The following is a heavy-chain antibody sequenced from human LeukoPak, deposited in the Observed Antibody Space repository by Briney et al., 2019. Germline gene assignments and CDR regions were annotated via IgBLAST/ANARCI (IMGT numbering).Heavy chain of an antibody. D-gene: IGHD3-9*01. Sequence: SETLSLTCTVSGYSISSNYNWAWIRQPLGKGLEWIGTFNPSGNTYHNPSLKSRITISVDTSKNQFSLKLSSVTAADTAVYYCARDPPYYDILTGKIVSYFDYWGQGTLVTVSS. CDR3: ARDPPYYDILTGKIVSYFDY. V-gene: IGHV4-38-2*02. J-gene: IGHJ4*02. CDR1: GYSISSNYN. CDR2: FNPSGNT.